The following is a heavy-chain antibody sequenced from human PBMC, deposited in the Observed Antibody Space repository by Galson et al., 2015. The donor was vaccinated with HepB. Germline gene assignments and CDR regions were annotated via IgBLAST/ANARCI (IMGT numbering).Heavy chain of an antibody. CDR1: GYTFTDYV. V-gene: IGHV7-4-1*02. CDR2: MNTNTGKP. CDR3: ARSPLRFLDWLPYYDYYYMDV. J-gene: IGHJ6*03. Sequence: SCKASGYTFTDYVVNWVRQAPGQGLEWMGWMNTNTGKPTCAPGFAGRFVFSLDTSVTTAYLQISSLVTDDTAVYYCARSPLRFLDWLPYYDYYYMDVWGEGTTVTVSS. D-gene: IGHD3-3*01.